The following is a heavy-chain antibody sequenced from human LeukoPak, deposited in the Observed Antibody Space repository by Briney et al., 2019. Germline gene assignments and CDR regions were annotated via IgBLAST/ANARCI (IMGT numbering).Heavy chain of an antibody. D-gene: IGHD6-6*01. CDR3: ARDLSAARPRPGYFYAMDV. J-gene: IGHJ6*02. CDR1: GFTFDDYA. V-gene: IGHV3-9*01. Sequence: GGSLRLSCAASGFTFDDYAMHWVRQAPGKGLEWVSGISWNSGSIGYADSVKGRFTISRDNAKNSLSLQMNNLRAEDTAVFYCARDLSAARPRPGYFYAMDVWGQGTTVTVSS. CDR2: ISWNSGSI.